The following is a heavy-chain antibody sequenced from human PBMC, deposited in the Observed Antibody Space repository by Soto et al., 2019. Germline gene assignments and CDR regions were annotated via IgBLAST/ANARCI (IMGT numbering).Heavy chain of an antibody. V-gene: IGHV3-9*01. CDR2: ISWNSGSI. Sequence: EVQLVESGGGLVQPGRSLRLSCAASGFTFDDYAMHWVRQAPGKGLEWVSGISWNSGSIGYADSVRGRFTISRDNAKNSLYLQMNSLRPEDTALYYCTKASYTSGWLDYWGQGTLVTVSS. CDR3: TKASYTSGWLDY. J-gene: IGHJ4*02. CDR1: GFTFDDYA. D-gene: IGHD6-19*01.